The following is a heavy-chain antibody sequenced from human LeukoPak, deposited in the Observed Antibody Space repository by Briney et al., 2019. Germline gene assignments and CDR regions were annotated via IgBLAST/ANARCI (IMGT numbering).Heavy chain of an antibody. J-gene: IGHJ4*02. CDR2: MYYSGST. CDR1: GGSVSSYY. V-gene: IGHV4-59*08. D-gene: IGHD6-6*01. CDR3: ARVKGGIAARLVDY. Sequence: SETLSLTCTVSGGSVSSYYWSWIRQPPGKGLEWIGYMYYSGSTNYNPSLKSRVTISIDTSKNQFSLKLSSVTAADTAVYYCARVKGGIAARLVDYWGQGTLVTVSS.